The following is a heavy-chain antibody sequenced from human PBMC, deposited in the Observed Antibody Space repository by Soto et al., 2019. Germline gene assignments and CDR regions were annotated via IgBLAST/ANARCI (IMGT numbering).Heavy chain of an antibody. CDR3: ARNGYTYGMDV. CDR2: IYYSGIS. CDR1: GGSTSSGGFY. V-gene: IGHV4-31*03. D-gene: IGHD5-18*01. Sequence: SETLSLTCTVSGGSTSSGGFYWSWIRQHPGKGLEWIGCIYYSGISYYNPSLKSRVSISLDTSRNQFSMTLNSVTAADTAVYYCARNGYTYGMDVWGQGATVTV. J-gene: IGHJ6*02.